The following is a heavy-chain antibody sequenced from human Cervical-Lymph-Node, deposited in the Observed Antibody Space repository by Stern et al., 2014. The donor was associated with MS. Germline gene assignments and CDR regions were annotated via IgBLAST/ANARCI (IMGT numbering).Heavy chain of an antibody. CDR1: GYTFINYW. D-gene: IGHD2-15*01. CDR3: ARRGFCIDGSCYAEGWFAP. V-gene: IGHV5-51*01. CDR2: IYPGDSDI. Sequence: VQLVQSEAEVKKPGESLKISCKASGYTFINYWIGWVRQAPGKGLEWMGSIYPGDSDIRYSPSFQSQDAISADKTINTAYLQWSSLKASDSGMYYCARRGFCIDGSCYAEGWFAPWGQGTLVTVSS. J-gene: IGHJ5*02.